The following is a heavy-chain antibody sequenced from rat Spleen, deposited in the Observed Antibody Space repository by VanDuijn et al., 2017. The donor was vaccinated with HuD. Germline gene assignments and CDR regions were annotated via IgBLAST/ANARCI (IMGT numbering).Heavy chain of an antibody. J-gene: IGHJ3*01. CDR3: ARSGGGTGGFAY. D-gene: IGHD1-5*01. V-gene: IGHV3-3*01. CDR1: GYSITSSYR. Sequence: EVQLQESGPGLVKPSKSLSLTCSVTGYSITSSYRWNWIRKFPGNKLEWMGYINSAGSTNYNPSLKSRISITRDTYKNQFFLQVNSVTTEDTATYYCARSGGGTGGFAYWGQGTLVTVSS. CDR2: INSAGST.